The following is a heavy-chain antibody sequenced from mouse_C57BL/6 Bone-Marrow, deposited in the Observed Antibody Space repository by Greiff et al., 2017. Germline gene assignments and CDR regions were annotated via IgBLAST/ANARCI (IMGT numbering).Heavy chain of an antibody. CDR3: AIAHYYDVEY. CDR2: INPDTGDT. V-gene: IGHV1-7*01. J-gene: IGHJ4*01. Sequence: QVQLQQSGAELVKPGASVTLSCKASGYTFTSYWMHWVKQRPGHGLEWIGDINPDTGDTKYNQKFKDKAILTADKSSSTAYMQLSSLTSEDSAVYYCAIAHYYDVEYWGRGTSVTVSS. CDR1: GYTFTSYW. D-gene: IGHD1-3*01.